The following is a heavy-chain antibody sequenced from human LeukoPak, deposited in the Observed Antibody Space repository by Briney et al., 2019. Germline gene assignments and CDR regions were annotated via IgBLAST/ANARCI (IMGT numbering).Heavy chain of an antibody. CDR1: GFTFSNYA. V-gene: IGHV3-30*18. D-gene: IGHD1-26*01. CDR2: IWYGGNNQ. CDR3: AKDNGGGYSGLDF. Sequence: PGRSLRLSCVASGFTFSNYAMHWVRQVPGKGLEWVAVIWYGGNNQYYTDSVKGRFTISRDNSKNTLYLQMNSLKTEDTAVYYCAKDNGGGYSGLDFWGQGALVTVSS. J-gene: IGHJ4*02.